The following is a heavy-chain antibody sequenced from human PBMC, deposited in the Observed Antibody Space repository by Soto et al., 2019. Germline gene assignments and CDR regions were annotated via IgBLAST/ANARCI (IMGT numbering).Heavy chain of an antibody. CDR2: IYYSGST. J-gene: IGHJ5*02. Sequence: PSETLSLTCTVSGGSVSSGSHYWNWIRQPPGKGLEWIGNIYYSGSTKYNPSLKSRVTISVDRSRNHFSLNLRSVTTADTAVYYCARDTSYDFWSGYVGFDPWGQGTLVTVSS. V-gene: IGHV4-61*03. CDR3: ARDTSYDFWSGYVGFDP. D-gene: IGHD3-3*01. CDR1: GGSVSSGSHY.